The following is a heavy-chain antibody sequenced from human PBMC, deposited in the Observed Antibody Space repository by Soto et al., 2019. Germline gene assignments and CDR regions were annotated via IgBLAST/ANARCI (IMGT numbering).Heavy chain of an antibody. Sequence: GGSLRLSCAASGFTFSSYAMSWVRQAPGKGLEWVSAISGSGGSTYYADSVKGRFTISRDNSKNTLYLQMNSLRAEDTAVYYCAKPLDFWSGYRRSGRGAYYYYGMDVWGQGTTVTVSS. CDR3: AKPLDFWSGYRRSGRGAYYYYGMDV. D-gene: IGHD3-3*01. CDR1: GFTFSSYA. CDR2: ISGSGGST. V-gene: IGHV3-23*01. J-gene: IGHJ6*02.